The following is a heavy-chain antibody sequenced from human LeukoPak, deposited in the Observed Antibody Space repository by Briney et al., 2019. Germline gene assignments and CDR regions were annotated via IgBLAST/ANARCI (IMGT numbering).Heavy chain of an antibody. D-gene: IGHD1-1*01. Sequence: GESLKISCKGSGYTFTSYWIGWVPQLPGKGLEWMGVIYPGDSDARYSPSFQGQVTISADKSISIAYLQWSSLKASDSAIYYCARKYTITTKFDYWGQGTLVTVSS. J-gene: IGHJ4*02. CDR2: IYPGDSDA. V-gene: IGHV5-51*01. CDR1: GYTFTSYW. CDR3: ARKYTITTKFDY.